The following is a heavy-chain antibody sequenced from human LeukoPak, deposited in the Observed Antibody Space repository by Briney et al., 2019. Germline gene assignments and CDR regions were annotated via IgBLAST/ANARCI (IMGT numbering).Heavy chain of an antibody. Sequence: GGSLRLSCAASGFTFSSYGMHWVRQAPGKGLEGVAVIWYGGSNKYYADSVKGRFTISRDNSKNTLYLQMNSLRAEDTAVYYCAKSLTRGYCSSTSCYPSHWGRGTLVTVSS. J-gene: IGHJ2*01. CDR3: AKSLTRGYCSSTSCYPSH. D-gene: IGHD2-2*01. CDR2: IWYGGSNK. V-gene: IGHV3-30*02. CDR1: GFTFSSYG.